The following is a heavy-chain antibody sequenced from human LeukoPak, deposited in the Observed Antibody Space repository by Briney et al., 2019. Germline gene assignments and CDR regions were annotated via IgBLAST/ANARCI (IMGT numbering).Heavy chain of an antibody. J-gene: IGHJ3*02. D-gene: IGHD3-16*01. CDR2: SRNKARSYAT. CDR1: GFTFNDHH. Sequence: PGGSLRLSCAASGFTFNDHHMDWVRQAPGKGLEWVGRSRNKARSYATEYAASEKGRFTISRAKNSLYLQMNSLKTEDTAVCYCARDGGDDNSAFGIWGHGTLVTVSS. V-gene: IGHV3-72*01. CDR3: ARDGGDDNSAFGI.